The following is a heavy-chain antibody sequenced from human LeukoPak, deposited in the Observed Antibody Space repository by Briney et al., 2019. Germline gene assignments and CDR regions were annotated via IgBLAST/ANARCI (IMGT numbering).Heavy chain of an antibody. CDR2: ISAYNGNT. CDR3: ARDGLYSGSYPSPGY. J-gene: IGHJ4*02. V-gene: IGHV1-18*01. CDR1: GYTFTSYG. D-gene: IGHD1-26*01. Sequence: ASVRVSCKASGYTFTSYGISWVRQAPGQGLEWMGWISAYNGNTNYAQKLQGRVTMTTDTSTSTAYMELRSLRSDDTAVYYCARDGLYSGSYPSPGYWGQGTLVTVSS.